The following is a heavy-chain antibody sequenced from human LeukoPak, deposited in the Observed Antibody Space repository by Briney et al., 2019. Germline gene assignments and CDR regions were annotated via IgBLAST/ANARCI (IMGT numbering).Heavy chain of an antibody. CDR1: GLTFSSYA. CDR3: AKSHSVVSRGYFDY. Sequence: PGGSLRLSCAASGLTFSSYAMTWVRQAPRKGREWVSTISDSVGSTYYANSVKGRFALSRDNSKNTLFVQMNSLGAEDTAVYYCAKSHSVVSRGYFDYWGQGSLVTVSS. CDR2: ISDSVGST. V-gene: IGHV3-23*01. D-gene: IGHD2-2*01. J-gene: IGHJ4*02.